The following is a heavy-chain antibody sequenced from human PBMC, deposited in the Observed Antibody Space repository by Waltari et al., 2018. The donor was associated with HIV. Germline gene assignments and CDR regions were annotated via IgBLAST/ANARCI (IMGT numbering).Heavy chain of an antibody. J-gene: IGHJ6*02. V-gene: IGHV4-30-4*01. CDR3: ARVHSFEFGLDV. CDR2: IHYSGRT. Sequence: QVHLLETGPGLVKPSENLSPTCNVSVGSINSVDHYWTWVRQPPGKGLEWIGYIHYSGRTYYNPSLKGRLVISVGTSTNQFSLRLSSVTAADTAIYYAARVHSFEFGLDVWGQGTTVTVSS. CDR1: VGSINSVDHY. D-gene: IGHD2-15*01.